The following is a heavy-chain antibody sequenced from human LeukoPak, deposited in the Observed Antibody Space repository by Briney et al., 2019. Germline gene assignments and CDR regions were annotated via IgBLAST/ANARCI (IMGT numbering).Heavy chain of an antibody. V-gene: IGHV3-23*01. CDR1: GCTFSCYA. Sequence: GGSMRLSCAASGCTFSCYAMSWVRQAPGKGLEWVSAISGSGGSTYYADSVKGRFTISRDNSKNTLYLQMNSLRAEDTAVYYCAKDDTAMVIFDYWGQGTLVSVSS. J-gene: IGHJ4*02. CDR3: AKDDTAMVIFDY. CDR2: ISGSGGST. D-gene: IGHD5-18*01.